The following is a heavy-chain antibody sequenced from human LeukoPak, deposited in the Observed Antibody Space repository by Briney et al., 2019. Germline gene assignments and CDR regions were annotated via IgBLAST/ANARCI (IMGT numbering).Heavy chain of an antibody. Sequence: ASVKVSCKASGYTFTSYYVHWVRQAPGQGLEWRGIINPSGGSTSYAQKFQGRVTMTRDTSTSTVYMELSSLRSEDTAVYYCARGEMATTESDWGQGTLVTVSS. CDR1: GYTFTSYY. CDR2: INPSGGST. J-gene: IGHJ4*02. V-gene: IGHV1-46*01. D-gene: IGHD5-24*01. CDR3: ARGEMATTESD.